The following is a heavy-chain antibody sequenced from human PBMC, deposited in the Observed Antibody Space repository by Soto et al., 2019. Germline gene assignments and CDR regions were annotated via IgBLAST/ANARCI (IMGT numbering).Heavy chain of an antibody. CDR1: GFTFSSYA. CDR3: AKNPLPRYSSSFYDY. J-gene: IGHJ4*02. D-gene: IGHD6-13*01. Sequence: EVQLLESGGGLVQPGVSLRLSCAASGFTFSSYAMSWVRQAPGKGLEWVSAISGSGGSTYYADSVKGRFTISRDNSKNTLYLQMTSLRADDTAVYYCAKNPLPRYSSSFYDYWGQGTLVTVSS. V-gene: IGHV3-23*01. CDR2: ISGSGGST.